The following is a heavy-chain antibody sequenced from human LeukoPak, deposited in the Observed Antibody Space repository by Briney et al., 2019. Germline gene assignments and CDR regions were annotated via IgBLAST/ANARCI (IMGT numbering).Heavy chain of an antibody. CDR1: GGSISSSNW. CDR2: IYHSGIT. CDR3: ARLYSSGWNKAYFDY. D-gene: IGHD6-19*01. V-gene: IGHV4-4*02. Sequence: PSGTLSLTCAVSGGSISSSNWWRWVRQPPGKGLEWIGEIYHSGITKYNPSLKSRVTISVDKSKNQFSAKLSSVTAADTAVYYCARLYSSGWNKAYFDYWGQGTLVTVSS. J-gene: IGHJ4*02.